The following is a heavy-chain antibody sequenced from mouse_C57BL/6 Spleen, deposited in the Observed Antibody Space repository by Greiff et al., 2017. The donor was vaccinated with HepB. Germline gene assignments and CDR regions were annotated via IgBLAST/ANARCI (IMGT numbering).Heavy chain of an antibody. Sequence: VQLQQSGAELVRPGSSVKLSCKASGYTFTSYWMDWVKQRPGQGLEWIGNIYPSDSETHYNQKFKDKATLTVDKSSSTAYMQLSSLTSEDSAVYYCARSFDYYGSRQGYWGQGTTLTVSS. CDR2: IYPSDSET. CDR1: GYTFTSYW. CDR3: ARSFDYYGSRQGY. J-gene: IGHJ2*01. V-gene: IGHV1-61*01. D-gene: IGHD1-1*01.